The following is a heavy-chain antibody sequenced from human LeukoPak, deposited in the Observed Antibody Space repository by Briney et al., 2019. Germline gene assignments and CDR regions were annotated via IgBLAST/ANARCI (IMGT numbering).Heavy chain of an antibody. CDR3: ARFLGSYYDSSGPVQGWFDP. CDR2: ISAYNGNT. J-gene: IGHJ5*02. V-gene: IGHV1-18*01. D-gene: IGHD3-22*01. CDR1: GYTFTSYG. Sequence: GASVKVSCKASGYTFTSYGISWVRQAPGQGLEWMGWISAYNGNTNYAQKLQGRVTMTTDTSTSTAYMELRSLRSDDTAVYYCARFLGSYYDSSGPVQGWFDPWGQGTLVTVSS.